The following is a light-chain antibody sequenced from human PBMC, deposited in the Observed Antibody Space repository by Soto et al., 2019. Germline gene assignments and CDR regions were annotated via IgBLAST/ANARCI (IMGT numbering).Light chain of an antibody. CDR3: QQYGDSIT. Sequence: VSTQSPRFLSLSPGERATLSCRASQTVRSSSLAWCQQKPGQAPRLLIYAASTRVTGIADRFSGSGSGTDFTLTISRLEAEDFAVYHCQQYGDSITFGGGTKVDI. CDR1: QTVRSSS. V-gene: IGKV3-20*01. J-gene: IGKJ4*01. CDR2: AAS.